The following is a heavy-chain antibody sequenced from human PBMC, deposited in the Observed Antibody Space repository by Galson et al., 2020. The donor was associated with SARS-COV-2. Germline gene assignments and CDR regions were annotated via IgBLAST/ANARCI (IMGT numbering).Heavy chain of an antibody. Sequence: ASVKVSCKASGYTFTGYYMHWVRQAPGQGLEWMGRINPNSGGTNYAQKFQGRVTMTRDMSISTAYMELSRLRSDDTVVYYCARDQRNSSSWYGNDGMDVWGQGTTVTVSS. CDR3: ARDQRNSSSWYGNDGMDV. J-gene: IGHJ6*02. CDR1: GYTFTGYY. V-gene: IGHV1-2*05. CDR2: INPNSGGT. D-gene: IGHD6-13*01.